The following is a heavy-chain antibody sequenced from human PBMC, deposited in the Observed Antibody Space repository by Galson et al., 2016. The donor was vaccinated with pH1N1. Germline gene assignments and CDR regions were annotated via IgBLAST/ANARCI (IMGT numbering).Heavy chain of an antibody. D-gene: IGHD3-22*01. CDR1: GDSVSSNSAA. CDR3: ARGGFYYDSSGPSYGMDV. V-gene: IGHV6-1*01. CDR2: TYYRSKWYN. Sequence: CVISGDSVSSNSAAWNWIRQSPSRGLEWLGRTYYRSKWYNDYAVSVKSRITINPDTSKNQFSLQLNSVTPEDTAVYYCARGGFYYDSSGPSYGMDVWGQGTTVTVSS. J-gene: IGHJ6*02.